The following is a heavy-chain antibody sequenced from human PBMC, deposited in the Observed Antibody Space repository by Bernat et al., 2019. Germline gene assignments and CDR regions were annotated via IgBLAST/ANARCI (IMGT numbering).Heavy chain of an antibody. CDR2: ISSSGSTI. CDR1: GFTFSDYY. J-gene: IGHJ3*02. CDR3: ARDQYYDLWSGSHDAFDI. Sequence: QVQLVESGGGLVKPGGSLRLSCAASGFTFSDYYMSWIRQAPGKGLEWVSYISSSGSTIYYADSVKGRFTISRDNAKNSLYLQMNSLRAEDTAVYYFARDQYYDLWSGSHDAFDIWGQGTMVTVSS. V-gene: IGHV3-11*01. D-gene: IGHD3-3*01.